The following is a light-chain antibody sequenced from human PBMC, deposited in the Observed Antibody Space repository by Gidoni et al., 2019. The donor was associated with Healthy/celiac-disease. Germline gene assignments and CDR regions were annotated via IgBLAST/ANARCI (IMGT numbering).Light chain of an antibody. CDR3: QVWDSSSDHSRV. CDR2: YDS. Sequence: SYVLTQPPSVSVAPGKTARITCGGNNIGSKSVHWYQQKPGQAPVLVIYYDSDRPSGIPERFSGSNSGNTATLTISRVEARDEADYYCQVWDSSSDHSRVFGTGTKVTVL. V-gene: IGLV3-21*04. CDR1: NIGSKS. J-gene: IGLJ1*01.